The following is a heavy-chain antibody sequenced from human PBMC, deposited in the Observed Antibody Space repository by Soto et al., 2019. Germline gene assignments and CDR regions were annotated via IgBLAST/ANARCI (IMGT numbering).Heavy chain of an antibody. CDR3: ASSYSNYALIDYYYGMDV. CDR2: INSDGSST. Sequence: GGSLRLSCAASGLTFSSYWMHWVRQAPGKGLVWVSRINSDGSSTNYADSVKGRFTISRDNAKNSLYLQMNSLRDEDTAVYYCASSYSNYALIDYYYGMDVWGQGTTVTVSS. J-gene: IGHJ6*02. CDR1: GLTFSSYW. D-gene: IGHD4-4*01. V-gene: IGHV3-74*01.